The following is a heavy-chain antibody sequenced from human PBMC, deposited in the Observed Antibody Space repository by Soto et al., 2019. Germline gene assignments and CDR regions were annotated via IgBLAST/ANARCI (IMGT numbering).Heavy chain of an antibody. Sequence: QVQVVESGGGVVPPGGSLRLSCVVSGFTFTSYSMHWVRQAPGKGLEWVSTFWYDASDKTYADSVEGRFTISRNPSRSTLFLQMDNLRADDTAIYYCVFGAWNEYFFDLWGQEILVTVSP. CDR1: GFTFTSYS. V-gene: IGHV3-33*01. J-gene: IGHJ4*02. CDR2: FWYDASDK. D-gene: IGHD3-10*02. CDR3: VFGAWNEYFFDL.